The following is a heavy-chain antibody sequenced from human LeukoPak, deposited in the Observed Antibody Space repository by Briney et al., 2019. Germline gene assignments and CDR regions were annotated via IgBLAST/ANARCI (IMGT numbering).Heavy chain of an antibody. CDR1: GYTFTGYS. V-gene: IGHV1-2*02. D-gene: IGHD6-19*01. CDR2: INPNSGGT. J-gene: IGHJ5*02. Sequence: ASVKVSCKASGYTFTGYSMHWVRQAPGQGLEWMGWINPNSGGTNYAQKFQGRVTMTRDTSISTAYMELSRLRSDDTAVYYCARDLSGIAVARAFDPWGQGTLVTVSS. CDR3: ARDLSGIAVARAFDP.